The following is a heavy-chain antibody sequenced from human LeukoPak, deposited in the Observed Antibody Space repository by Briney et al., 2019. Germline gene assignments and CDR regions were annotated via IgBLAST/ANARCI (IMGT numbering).Heavy chain of an antibody. J-gene: IGHJ4*02. D-gene: IGHD6-13*01. CDR2: IYHSGGT. CDR3: AGSSTELDYFDY. Sequence: SETLSLTCTVSGYSISSGYYWGWIRQPPGKGLEWIGSIYHSGGTYYNPSLKSRVTISVDTSKNQFSLKLSSVTAADTAVYYCAGSSTELDYFDYWGQGTLVTVSS. CDR1: GYSISSGYY. V-gene: IGHV4-38-2*02.